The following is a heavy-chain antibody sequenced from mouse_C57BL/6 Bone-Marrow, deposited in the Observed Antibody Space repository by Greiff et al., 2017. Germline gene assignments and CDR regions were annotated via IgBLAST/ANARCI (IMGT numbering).Heavy chain of an antibody. J-gene: IGHJ2*01. CDR3: ARKVVYDGSLFCC. Sequence: EVQLQQSGPELVKPGASVKMSCKASGYTFTDYNMHWVKQSHGKSLEWIGYINPNNGGTSYNQKFKGKATLTVNKSSSTAYMELRSLTSEDSAVYYCARKVVYDGSLFCCWGKGATLTVST. D-gene: IGHD2-3*01. CDR2: INPNNGGT. V-gene: IGHV1-22*01. CDR1: GYTFTDYN.